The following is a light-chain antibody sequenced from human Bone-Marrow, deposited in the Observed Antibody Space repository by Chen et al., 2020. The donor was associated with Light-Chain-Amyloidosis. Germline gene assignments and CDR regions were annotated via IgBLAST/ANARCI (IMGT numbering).Light chain of an antibody. CDR2: DDS. J-gene: IGLJ3*02. V-gene: IGLV2-14*03. CDR3: SSYTSSSTLV. CDR1: SSDVGGYNY. Sequence: QPALTQPASVSGSPGQSIPISCTGTSSDVGGYNYVSWYQQHPGKAPKLMIYDDSNRPSGVSNRFSGSKSGNTASLTISGLQAEDEADYYCSSYTSSSTLVFGGGTKLTVL.